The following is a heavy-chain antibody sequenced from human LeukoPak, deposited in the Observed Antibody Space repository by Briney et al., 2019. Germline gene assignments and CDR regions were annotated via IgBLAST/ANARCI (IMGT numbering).Heavy chain of an antibody. Sequence: SVKVSCKASGGTFSSYAISWVRQAPGQGLEWMGGIIPIFGTANYAQKFRGRVTITADVSTSTAYMELSSLRSEDTAVYYCARSYSYSSGYRHFQHWGQGTLVTVSS. CDR1: GGTFSSYA. D-gene: IGHD3-22*01. V-gene: IGHV1-69*13. CDR3: ARSYSYSSGYRHFQH. J-gene: IGHJ1*01. CDR2: IIPIFGTA.